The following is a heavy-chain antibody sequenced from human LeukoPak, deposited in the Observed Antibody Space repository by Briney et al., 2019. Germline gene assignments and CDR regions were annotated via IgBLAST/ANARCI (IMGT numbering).Heavy chain of an antibody. CDR2: IYTSGST. J-gene: IGHJ4*02. CDR3: ARHRVRQLAYFDY. D-gene: IGHD6-13*01. Sequence: KPSETLSLTCTVSGGSISSYYWSWIRQPPGKGLEWIGYIYTSGSTNYNPSLKSRVTISVDTSKNQLSLKLSSVTAADTAVYYCARHRVRQLAYFDYWGQGTLVTVSS. V-gene: IGHV4-4*09. CDR1: GGSISSYY.